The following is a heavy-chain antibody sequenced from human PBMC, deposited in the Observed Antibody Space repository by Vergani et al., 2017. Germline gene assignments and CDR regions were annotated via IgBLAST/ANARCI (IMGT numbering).Heavy chain of an antibody. J-gene: IGHJ5*02. CDR1: GGSFSGYY. V-gene: IGHV4-34*01. CDR3: ARARFCSSTSCYWAGFGFDP. D-gene: IGHD2-2*01. Sequence: QVQLQQWGAGLLKPSETLSLTCAVYGGSFSGYYWSWIRQPPGKGLEWIGEINHSGSTNYNPSLKSRVTISVDTSKNQFSLKRSSVTAADTAVYYCARARFCSSTSCYWAGFGFDPWGQGTLVTVSS. CDR2: INHSGST.